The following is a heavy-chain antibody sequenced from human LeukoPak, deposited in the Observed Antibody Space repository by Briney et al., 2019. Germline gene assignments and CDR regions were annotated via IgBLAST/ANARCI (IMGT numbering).Heavy chain of an antibody. J-gene: IGHJ4*02. V-gene: IGHV1-2*02. CDR2: INPNSGGT. CDR3: ARPRYSSGWYGFDY. CDR1: GYTFTGYY. D-gene: IGHD6-19*01. Sequence: GASVKVSCKASGYTFTGYYMHWVRQAPGQGLEWMGWINPNSGGTNYAQKFQGRVTMTRDTSISTAYMELSRLRSDDTAVYYCARPRYSSGWYGFDYWGQGTLVTVSS.